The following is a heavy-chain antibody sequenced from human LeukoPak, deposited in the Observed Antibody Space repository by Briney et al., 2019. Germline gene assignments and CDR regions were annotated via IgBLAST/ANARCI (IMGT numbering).Heavy chain of an antibody. D-gene: IGHD6-19*01. Sequence: PSETLSLTCTVSGGSISSSSYYWGWIRQPPGKGLEWIGSIYYSGSTYYNPSLKSRATISVDTSKNQFSLKLSSVTAADTAVYYCARNQERIAVADYYFDYWGQGTLVTVSS. V-gene: IGHV4-39*01. CDR1: GGSISSSSYY. J-gene: IGHJ4*02. CDR3: ARNQERIAVADYYFDY. CDR2: IYYSGST.